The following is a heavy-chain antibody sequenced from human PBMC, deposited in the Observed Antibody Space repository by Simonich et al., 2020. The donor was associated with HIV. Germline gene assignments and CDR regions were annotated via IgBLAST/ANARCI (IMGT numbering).Heavy chain of an antibody. Sequence: QVQLQESGPGLVKPSETLSLTCAVSGYSISSGYYWAWIRRPPGSGREWIGSIYHSGRTYYNPSLKSRVTISVDKSKNQFSLKLSSVTAADTAVYYCARVLGIAAAIDSFQHWGQGTLVTVSS. V-gene: IGHV4-38-2*01. J-gene: IGHJ1*01. CDR1: GYSISSGYY. CDR3: ARVLGIAAAIDSFQH. CDR2: IYHSGRT. D-gene: IGHD6-13*01.